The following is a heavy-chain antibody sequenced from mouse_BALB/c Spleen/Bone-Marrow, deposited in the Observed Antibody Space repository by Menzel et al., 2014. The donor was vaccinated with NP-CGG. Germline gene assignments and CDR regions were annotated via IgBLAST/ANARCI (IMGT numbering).Heavy chain of an antibody. V-gene: IGHV1S137*01. CDR2: ISTYYGDA. CDR3: ARDLDF. Sequence: VQLQQSGAELVRPGVSVKISCKGSGYTFTDYAMYWVKQSHAKTLEWIGVISTYYGDATYNQKFKGKATITVDKSSSTAYMELARLTSEDSAIYYCARDLDFWGQGTTLTVSS. CDR1: GYTFTDYA. J-gene: IGHJ2*01.